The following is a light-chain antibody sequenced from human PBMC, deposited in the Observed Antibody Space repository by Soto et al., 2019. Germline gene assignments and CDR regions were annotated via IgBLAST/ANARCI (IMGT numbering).Light chain of an antibody. CDR3: QQYGISPWT. CDR1: QSVINSY. V-gene: IGKV3-20*01. Sequence: EIVLTQSPGTLSLSPGERATLSCRASQSVINSYLAWYQHKAGQAPGLLIYGASSRATGIPDKFSGSGSGTDFTLTISRLEPEDFAVYYCQQYGISPWTFGQGTKVEIK. J-gene: IGKJ1*01. CDR2: GAS.